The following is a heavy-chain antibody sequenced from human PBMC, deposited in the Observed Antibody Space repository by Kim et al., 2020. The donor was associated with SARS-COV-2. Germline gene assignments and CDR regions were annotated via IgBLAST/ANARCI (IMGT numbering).Heavy chain of an antibody. D-gene: IGHD1-26*01. CDR1: GFTFSSYA. J-gene: IGHJ4*02. CDR3: AKDDVNVGATSGLDY. Sequence: GGSLRLSCAASGFTFSSYAMSWVRQAPGKGLEWVSAISGSGGSTYYADSVKGRFTISRDNSKNTLYLQMNSLRAEDTAVYYCAKDDVNVGATSGLDYWGQGTLVTVSS. V-gene: IGHV3-23*01. CDR2: ISGSGGST.